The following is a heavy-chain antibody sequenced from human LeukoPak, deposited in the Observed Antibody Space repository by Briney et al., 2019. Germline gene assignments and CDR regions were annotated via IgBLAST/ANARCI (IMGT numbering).Heavy chain of an antibody. V-gene: IGHV1-69*04. D-gene: IGHD3-22*01. CDR2: IIPILGIA. CDR3: AVWYYYDSSGYYQPSDY. J-gene: IGHJ4*02. Sequence: GASVKVSCKASGGTLSSYAISWVRQAPGQGLEWMGRIIPILGIANYAQKFQGRVTITAGKSTSTAYMELSSLRSEDTAVYYCAVWYYYDSSGYYQPSDYWGQGTLVTVSS. CDR1: GGTLSSYA.